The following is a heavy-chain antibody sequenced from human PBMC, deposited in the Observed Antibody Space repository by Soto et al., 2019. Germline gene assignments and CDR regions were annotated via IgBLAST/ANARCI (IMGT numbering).Heavy chain of an antibody. J-gene: IGHJ4*02. CDR2: ISSSGSTI. CDR3: SRDPREYYFDY. Sequence: QVQLLESGGGLVKPGGSLRLSCAASGFTFSDYYMSWIRQAPGKGLEWVSYISSSGSTIYYADYVKGRFTISRDNAKNSLYLQLTSVRVEATAVYYFSRDPREYYFDYWGQGTLVTVSS. V-gene: IGHV3-11*01. CDR1: GFTFSDYY.